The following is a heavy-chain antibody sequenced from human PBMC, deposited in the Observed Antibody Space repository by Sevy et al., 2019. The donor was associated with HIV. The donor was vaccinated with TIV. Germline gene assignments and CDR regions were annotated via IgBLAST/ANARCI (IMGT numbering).Heavy chain of an antibody. V-gene: IGHV3-64D*06. Sequence: GGSLRLSCSASGFTFSSYAMHWVRQAPGKGLEYVSAISSNGGSTYYADSVKGRFTISRDNSKNTLYLQMGSLRAEDTAVYYCVKDSPVEMEHAYYYYGMDVWGQGTTVTVSS. J-gene: IGHJ6*02. CDR3: VKDSPVEMEHAYYYYGMDV. D-gene: IGHD1-1*01. CDR1: GFTFSSYA. CDR2: ISSNGGST.